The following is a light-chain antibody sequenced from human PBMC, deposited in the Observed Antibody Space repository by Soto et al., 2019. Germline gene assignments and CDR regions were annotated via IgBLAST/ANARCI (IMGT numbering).Light chain of an antibody. CDR2: ANS. Sequence: QSVLTQPPSVSGAPGQRVTISCTGSSSNIGAGYDVHWYQQLPGTAPKLLIYANSNRPSGVPDRFSGSKSGISASLAITGLQAEDEADYYCQSYDSSLSGSRVFGGGTQLNVL. V-gene: IGLV1-40*01. CDR1: SSNIGAGYD. CDR3: QSYDSSLSGSRV. J-gene: IGLJ3*02.